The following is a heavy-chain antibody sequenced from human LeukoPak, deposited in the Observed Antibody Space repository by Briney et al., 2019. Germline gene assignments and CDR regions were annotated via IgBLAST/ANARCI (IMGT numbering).Heavy chain of an antibody. CDR3: ARGLVGATGDY. D-gene: IGHD1-26*01. J-gene: IGHJ4*02. CDR1: GGTFSSYA. CDR2: IIPIFGTA. Sequence: SVKVSCKASGGTFSSYAISWVGRAPGQGLEGMGGIIPIFGTANYAQKFQGRVTITADESTSTAYMELSSLRSEDTAVYYCARGLVGATGDYWGQGTLVTVSS. V-gene: IGHV1-69*01.